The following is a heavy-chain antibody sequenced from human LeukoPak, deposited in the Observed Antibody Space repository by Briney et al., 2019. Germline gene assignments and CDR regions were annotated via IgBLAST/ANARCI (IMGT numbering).Heavy chain of an antibody. D-gene: IGHD3-10*01. V-gene: IGHV3-64*01. CDR2: ISSNGGST. Sequence: GGSLRLSCAASGFTFSSYAMHWVRQAPGKGLEYVSDISSNGGSTYYANSVKGRFTISRDNSKNTLYLQMGSLRAEDMAVYYCARGELLRTAYLYYYSGMDVWGQGTTVTVSS. CDR3: ARGELLRTAYLYYYSGMDV. CDR1: GFTFSSYA. J-gene: IGHJ6*02.